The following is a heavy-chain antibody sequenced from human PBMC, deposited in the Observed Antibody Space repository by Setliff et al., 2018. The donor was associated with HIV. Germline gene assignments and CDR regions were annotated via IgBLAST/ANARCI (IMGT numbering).Heavy chain of an antibody. CDR2: ISSSSSYI. V-gene: IGHV3-21*04. D-gene: IGHD2-2*03. J-gene: IGHJ3*02. CDR3: AKPTNGFYPRAFDT. CDR1: GFTFSNYV. Sequence: GESLKISCAGSGFTFSNYVMNWVRLAPGKGLEWVSCISSSSSYIYYGDSVKGRFTISRDNAKNSLYLQMNSLRAEDTALYYCAKPTNGFYPRAFDTWGPGTMVTVSS.